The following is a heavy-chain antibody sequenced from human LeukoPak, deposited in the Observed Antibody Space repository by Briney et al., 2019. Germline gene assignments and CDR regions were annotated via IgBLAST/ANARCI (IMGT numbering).Heavy chain of an antibody. CDR3: ARVDVLMVYALSY. V-gene: IGHV1-18*01. CDR2: ITTYNSNT. CDR1: GYTFTSYG. D-gene: IGHD2-8*01. J-gene: IGHJ4*02. Sequence: ASVKVSCKASGYTFTSYGISWVRQAPGQGLEWMGWITTYNSNTKHAQKLQGRVTMTTDTSTSTAYMELRSLRSDDTAVYYCARVDVLMVYALSYWGQGTLVTVSS.